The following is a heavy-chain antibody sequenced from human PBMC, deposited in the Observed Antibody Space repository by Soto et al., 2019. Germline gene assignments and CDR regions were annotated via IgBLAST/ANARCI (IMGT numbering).Heavy chain of an antibody. CDR3: AAGGERDCCDHSGWR. V-gene: IGHV1-69*12. CDR2: IIPIFGTV. J-gene: IGHJ1*01. D-gene: IGHD3-22*01. Sequence: QVQLVQSGAEVKKPGSSVKVSCKASGGTFSNYALDWVRQAPGQGLEWMGGIIPIFGTVRHAQNFQGRVTIPADESTATAYMGVSSLRYDDTAMYYCAAGGERDCCDHSGWRWGQGTLVTVSS. CDR1: GGTFSNYA.